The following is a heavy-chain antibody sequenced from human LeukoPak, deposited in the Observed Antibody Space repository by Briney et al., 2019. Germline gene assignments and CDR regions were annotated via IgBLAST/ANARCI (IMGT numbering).Heavy chain of an antibody. V-gene: IGHV3-66*01. CDR3: ARGITMVRGAFDY. Sequence: GGSLRLSCGASGFTVSGNYMSWVRQAPGKGLEWVSVIYSGGSTYYADSVKGRFTISRDNSKNTLYLQMNSLRAEDTAVYYCARGITMVRGAFDYWGQGTLVTVSS. CDR1: GFTVSGNY. CDR2: IYSGGST. J-gene: IGHJ4*02. D-gene: IGHD3-10*01.